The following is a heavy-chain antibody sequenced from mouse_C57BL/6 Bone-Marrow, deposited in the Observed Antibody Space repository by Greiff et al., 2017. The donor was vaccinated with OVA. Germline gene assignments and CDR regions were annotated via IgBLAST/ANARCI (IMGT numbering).Heavy chain of an antibody. CDR1: GYTFTSYW. CDR2: IHPNSGST. Sequence: QVQLQQPGAELVKPGASVKLSCKASGYTFTSYWMHWVKQRPGQGLEWIGMIHPNSGSTNYNEKFKSKATLTVDKSSSTAYMQRSSLTSEDSAVYYCARGGDGYYVDYWGQGTTLTVSS. J-gene: IGHJ2*01. D-gene: IGHD2-3*01. CDR3: ARGGDGYYVDY. V-gene: IGHV1-64*01.